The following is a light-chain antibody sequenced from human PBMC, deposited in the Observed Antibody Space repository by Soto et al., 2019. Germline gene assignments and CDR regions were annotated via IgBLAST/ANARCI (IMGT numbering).Light chain of an antibody. J-gene: IGKJ4*01. V-gene: IGKV1D-13*01. CDR3: QLFNDFPLT. CDR1: QDISSA. CDR2: DAS. Sequence: IQLTQSPSSLSASVGDRVTITCRAGQDISSALAWYQQKPGKAPKLLLYDASSLDAGVPSRFSGSGSGTDFTLSITSLRPEDFATYYCQLFNDFPLTFGGGTNVQIK.